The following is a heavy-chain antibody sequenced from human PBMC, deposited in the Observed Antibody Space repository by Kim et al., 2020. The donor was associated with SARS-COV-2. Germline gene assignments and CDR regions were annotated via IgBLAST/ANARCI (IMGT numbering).Heavy chain of an antibody. V-gene: IGHV3-30*02. J-gene: IGHJ4*02. CDR3: AILSSTSTSDY. CDR2: DK. Sequence: DKYYADSVKGRFTNSRDNPKNTLFLQMNSLRSEDTAIYYCAILSSTSTSDYWGQGTLVTVSS. D-gene: IGHD2-2*01.